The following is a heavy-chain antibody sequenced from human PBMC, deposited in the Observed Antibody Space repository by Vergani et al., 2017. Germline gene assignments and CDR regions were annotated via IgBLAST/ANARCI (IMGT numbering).Heavy chain of an antibody. CDR1: GFTFSSYA. Sequence: EVQLLESGGGLVQPGGSLRLSCAASGFTFSSYAMSWVRQAPGKGLEWVSAISGSGGSTYYADSVKGRFTISRDNSKNTLYLQMNSLRVEDTAVYYCAKDIRMSVAGFDIWGQGTMVTVSS. CDR3: AKDIRMSVAGFDI. V-gene: IGHV3-23*01. J-gene: IGHJ3*02. CDR2: ISGSGGST. D-gene: IGHD3-16*01.